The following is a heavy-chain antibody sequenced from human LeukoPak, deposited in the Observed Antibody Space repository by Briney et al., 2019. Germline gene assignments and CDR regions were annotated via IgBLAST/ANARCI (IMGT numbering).Heavy chain of an antibody. V-gene: IGHV3-30*18. J-gene: IGHJ5*02. CDR3: AKEGTPQVSTWYDL. Sequence: GGSLRLSCAAPGVTLSPYGMHWVRQAPGKGLEWVAVISYEGGTQHYADSVKGRFIISRDNPRNTLYLQMNILRTEDTAVYYCAKEGTPQVSTWYDLWGQGTQVIVSS. CDR2: ISYEGGTQ. D-gene: IGHD3-10*01. CDR1: GVTLSPYG.